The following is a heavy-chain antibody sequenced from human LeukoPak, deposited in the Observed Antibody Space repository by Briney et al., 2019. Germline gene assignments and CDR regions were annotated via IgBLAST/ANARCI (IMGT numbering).Heavy chain of an antibody. CDR1: GFTFSSYE. J-gene: IGHJ4*02. D-gene: IGHD4-23*01. Sequence: SGGSLRLSCAASGFTFSSYEMNWVRQAPGKGLEWVSYISSSGSTIYYADSVKGRFTISRDNAKNSLYLQMNSLRAEGTAVYYCASFPYRLRWPGVFDDWGQGTLVTVSS. V-gene: IGHV3-48*03. CDR3: ASFPYRLRWPGVFDD. CDR2: ISSSGSTI.